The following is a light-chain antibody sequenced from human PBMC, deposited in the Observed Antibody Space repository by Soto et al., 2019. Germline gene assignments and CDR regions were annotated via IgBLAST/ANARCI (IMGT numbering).Light chain of an antibody. CDR1: QSVSNNF. Sequence: EIVLTQSPGTLSLSLGERATLSCRASQSVSNNFLAWYQQKPGQAPRLLIYGASSRATGIPDRFSGSGSGTDFTLTISSLEPEDFAVYYCQQRSNWPLTFGGGTKVDIK. CDR2: GAS. J-gene: IGKJ4*01. CDR3: QQRSNWPLT. V-gene: IGKV3D-20*02.